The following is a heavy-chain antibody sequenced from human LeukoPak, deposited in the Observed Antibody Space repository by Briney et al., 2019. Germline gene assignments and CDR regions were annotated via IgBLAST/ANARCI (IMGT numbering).Heavy chain of an antibody. CDR3: AKAVKGPLYSNYQLDY. J-gene: IGHJ4*02. CDR2: FDPEDGET. D-gene: IGHD4-11*01. Sequence: RVASVKVSCKVSGYTLTELSMHWVRQAPGKGLEWMGGFDPEDGETIYAQKLQGRVTMTEDTSTDTAYMELSSLRSEGTAVYFSAKAVKGPLYSNYQLDYGGEGTLVTVYS. V-gene: IGHV1-24*01. CDR1: GYTLTELS.